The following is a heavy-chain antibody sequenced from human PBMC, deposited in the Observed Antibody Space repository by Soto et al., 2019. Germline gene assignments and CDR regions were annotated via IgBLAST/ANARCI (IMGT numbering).Heavy chain of an antibody. Sequence: QVQLVESGGGVVQPGRSLRLSCAASGFTFSSYAMHRVRRAPGKGLEWVAAVSHDGKSGFYADSLSGRFTVSRDNSNSLVYLQMDRLRPEDTALFYCARLDKFNGGWSWGQGTAVTVSS. D-gene: IGHD6-19*01. CDR2: VSHDGKSG. CDR1: GFTFSSYA. CDR3: ARLDKFNGGWS. J-gene: IGHJ4*02. V-gene: IGHV3-30*14.